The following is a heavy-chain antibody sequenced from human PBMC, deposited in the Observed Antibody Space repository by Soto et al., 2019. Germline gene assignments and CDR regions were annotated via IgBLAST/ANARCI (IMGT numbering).Heavy chain of an antibody. CDR3: ARGPDYYDSSGWRY. J-gene: IGHJ4*02. Sequence: QVQLVESGGGVVQPGRSLRLSCAASGFTFSSYAMHWVRQAPGNGLEWVAVISYDGSNKYYADSVKGRFTISRDNSKNTLYLQMNSLRADDTAVYYCARGPDYYDSSGWRYWGQGTLVTVSS. CDR1: GFTFSSYA. V-gene: IGHV3-30-3*01. CDR2: ISYDGSNK. D-gene: IGHD3-22*01.